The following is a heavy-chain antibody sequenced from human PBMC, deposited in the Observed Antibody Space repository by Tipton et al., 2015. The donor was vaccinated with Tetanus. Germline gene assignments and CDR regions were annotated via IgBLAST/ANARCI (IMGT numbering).Heavy chain of an antibody. CDR3: ARYNEYSSSSGRLGFDY. CDR1: GGSISSYY. J-gene: IGHJ4*02. D-gene: IGHD6-6*01. CDR2: IYYSGST. V-gene: IGHV4-59*01. Sequence: GLVKPSETLSLTCTVSGGSISSYYWSWIRQPPGKGLEWIGYIYYSGSTNYNPSLKSRVTISVGTSKNQFSLKLSSVTAADTAVYYCARYNEYSSSSGRLGFDYWGQGTLVTVSS.